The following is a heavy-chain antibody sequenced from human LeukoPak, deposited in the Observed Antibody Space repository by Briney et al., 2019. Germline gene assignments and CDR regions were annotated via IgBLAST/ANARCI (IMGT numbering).Heavy chain of an antibody. D-gene: IGHD1-26*01. CDR1: GFTFSSYA. J-gene: IGHJ4*02. Sequence: PGGSLRLSCAASGFTFSSYAMHWVRQAPGKGLEYVSAISSNGGSTYYANSVKGRFTISRDNSKSTLYLQMGSLRAEDMAVYYCARGPLGATIDYWGQGALVTVSS. V-gene: IGHV3-64*01. CDR2: ISSNGGST. CDR3: ARGPLGATIDY.